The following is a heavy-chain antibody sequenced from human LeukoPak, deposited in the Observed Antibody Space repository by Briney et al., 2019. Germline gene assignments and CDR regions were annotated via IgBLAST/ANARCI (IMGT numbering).Heavy chain of an antibody. CDR1: GGSISSSSYY. CDR2: IYYSGST. D-gene: IGHD4-11*01. J-gene: IGHJ4*02. V-gene: IGHV4-30-4*08. CDR3: ARARLGKYSNFEIDY. Sequence: TLSLTCTVSGGSISSSSYYWGWIRQPPGRGLEWIGYIYYSGSTYYNPSLKSRVTISVDTSKNQFSLKLSSVTAADTAVYYCARARLGKYSNFEIDYWGQGTLVTVSS.